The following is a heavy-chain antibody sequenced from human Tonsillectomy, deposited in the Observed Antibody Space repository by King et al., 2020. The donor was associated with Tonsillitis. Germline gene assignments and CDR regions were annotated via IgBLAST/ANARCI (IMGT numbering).Heavy chain of an antibody. CDR2: INPNSGST. CDR1: GYTFTDYY. CDR3: ARGGPGIAARASGYYCDY. Sequence: VQLVESGAEVKKFGASVKVSCKASGYTFTDYYLHWVRQAPGQGLEWMGWINPNSGSTNSAQRFQGRVTMTRATSISKAYMELSRLTSDDTAVYYCARGGPGIAARASGYYCDYWGQGTLVTVSS. D-gene: IGHD6-6*01. J-gene: IGHJ4*02. V-gene: IGHV1-2*02.